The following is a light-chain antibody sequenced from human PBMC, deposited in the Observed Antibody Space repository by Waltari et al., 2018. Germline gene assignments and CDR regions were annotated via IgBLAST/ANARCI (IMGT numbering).Light chain of an antibody. CDR2: RNN. V-gene: IGLV1-47*01. J-gene: IGLJ3*02. CDR3: AAWDDSLSGWV. CDR1: SSNIGSNY. Sequence: QSVLTQPPSASGTPGQRVTMSCSGSSSNIGSNYVYWYQQLPGTGPKLLIYRNNERPSGVPDRFSGSKSGTSASLAISGLRSEDEADYYCAAWDDSLSGWVFGGGTKLTVL.